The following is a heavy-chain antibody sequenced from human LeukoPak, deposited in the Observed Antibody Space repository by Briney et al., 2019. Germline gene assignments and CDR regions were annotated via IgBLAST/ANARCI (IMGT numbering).Heavy chain of an antibody. CDR3: ARIGAKGERIAAAGTVDY. CDR2: INHSGST. D-gene: IGHD6-13*01. CDR1: GGSFSGYY. J-gene: IGHJ4*02. V-gene: IGHV4-34*01. Sequence: PSETLSLTCAVYGGSFSGYYWSWIRQPPGKGLEWIGEINHSGSTNYNPSLKSRVTISVDTSKNQFSLRLSSVTAADTAVYYCARIGAKGERIAAAGTVDYWGQGTLVTVSS.